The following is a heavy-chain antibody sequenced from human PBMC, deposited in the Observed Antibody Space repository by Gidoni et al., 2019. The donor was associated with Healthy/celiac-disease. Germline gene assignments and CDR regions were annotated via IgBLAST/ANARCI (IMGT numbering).Heavy chain of an antibody. CDR2: ISSNGGST. D-gene: IGHD6-13*01. CDR3: VKDVEQQLVLDY. V-gene: IGHV3-64D*06. Sequence: EYVSAISSNGGSTYYADSVKGRFTISRDNSKNTLYLQMSSLRAEDTAVYYCVKDVEQQLVLDYWGQGTLVTVSS. J-gene: IGHJ4*02.